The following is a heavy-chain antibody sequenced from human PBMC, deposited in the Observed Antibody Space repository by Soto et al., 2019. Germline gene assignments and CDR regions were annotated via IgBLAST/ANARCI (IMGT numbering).Heavy chain of an antibody. CDR2: INPNSGGT. J-gene: IGHJ4*02. CDR3: ARQSRGSSWHGGYFDY. D-gene: IGHD6-13*01. Sequence: QVQLVQSGAEVKKPGASVKVSCKASGYTFTGYYMHWVRQAPGQGLEWMGWINPNSGGTNYAQKFQGWVTMTRDTSISTAYMELSRLRSDDTAGYYCARQSRGSSWHGGYFDYWGQGTLVTVSS. CDR1: GYTFTGYY. V-gene: IGHV1-2*04.